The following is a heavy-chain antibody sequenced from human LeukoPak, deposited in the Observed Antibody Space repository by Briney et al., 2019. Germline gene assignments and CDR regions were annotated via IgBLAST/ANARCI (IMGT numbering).Heavy chain of an antibody. J-gene: IGHJ6*03. CDR2: IRSKAYGGTA. CDR1: GFTFGDHP. Sequence: GGSLRLSCTASGFTFGDHPMTWFRQAPGKGLEWVGFIRSKAYGGTAGYAASVKGRFAISRDDSKNIAYLQMNSLKTEDTAVYFCARVQWKLLYLYYYMDVWGNGTTVTVSS. V-gene: IGHV3-49*03. CDR3: ARVQWKLLYLYYYMDV. D-gene: IGHD1-26*01.